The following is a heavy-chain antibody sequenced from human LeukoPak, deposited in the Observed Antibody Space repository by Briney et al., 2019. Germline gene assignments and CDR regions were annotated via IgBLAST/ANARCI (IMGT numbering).Heavy chain of an antibody. CDR1: GFTFSSYS. Sequence: PGGSLRLSCAASGFTFSSYSMNWVRQAPGKGLEWVSSISSSSSYIYYADSVKGRFTISRDNSKNTLYLQMNSLRAEDTAVYYCARDKTGYSSSWYQEGIGYFDFWGQGTLVTVSS. J-gene: IGHJ4*02. D-gene: IGHD6-13*01. CDR2: ISSSSSYI. CDR3: ARDKTGYSSSWYQEGIGYFDF. V-gene: IGHV3-21*01.